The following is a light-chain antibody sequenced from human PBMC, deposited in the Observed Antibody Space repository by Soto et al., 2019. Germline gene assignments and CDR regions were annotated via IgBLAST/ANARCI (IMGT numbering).Light chain of an antibody. J-gene: IGLJ2*01. Sequence: QSALTKPASVSGSPGQSITISCTVTSSDVGSYNYVSWYQQYPGKAPKLMIYDVSNRPSGVSNRFSGSKSGNTASLTISGLQADDEAVYYSSSNPSGTTLGVFGGGTKVTVL. V-gene: IGLV2-14*01. CDR1: SSDVGSYNY. CDR2: DVS. CDR3: SSNPSGTTLGV.